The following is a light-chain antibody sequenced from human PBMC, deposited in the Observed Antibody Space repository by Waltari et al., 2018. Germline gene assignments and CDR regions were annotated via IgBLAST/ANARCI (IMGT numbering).Light chain of an antibody. Sequence: EIVMTQSPATLSVSPGERATLSCRASQSVSSLAWYQQKPGQAPRLLIYGASTRATGIPARFSGSGSGTEFTLTISSLQSEDFAVYYCQQYNNWLRTFGQGTRLEIK. V-gene: IGKV3-15*01. CDR2: GAS. CDR1: QSVSS. J-gene: IGKJ5*01. CDR3: QQYNNWLRT.